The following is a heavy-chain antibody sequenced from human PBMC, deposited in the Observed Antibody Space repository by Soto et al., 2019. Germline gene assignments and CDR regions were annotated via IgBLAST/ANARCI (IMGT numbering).Heavy chain of an antibody. CDR1: GYTFTGYY. D-gene: IGHD2-21*01. Sequence: GASVKVSCKASGYTFTGYYMHWVRQAPGQGLEWMGWINPNSGGTNYAQKFQGWVTMTRDTSISTAYMELSRLRSDDTAVYYCARAGLTYHYYYYGMDVWGQGTTVTVSS. CDR3: ARAGLTYHYYYYGMDV. J-gene: IGHJ6*02. V-gene: IGHV1-2*04. CDR2: INPNSGGT.